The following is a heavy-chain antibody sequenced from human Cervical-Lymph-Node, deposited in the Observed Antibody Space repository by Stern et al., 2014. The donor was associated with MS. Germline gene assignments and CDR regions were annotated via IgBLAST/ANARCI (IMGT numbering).Heavy chain of an antibody. J-gene: IGHJ4*02. Sequence: VQLVESWAEVQRPGASVKVSCKASGGTFTNYGISWVRQAPGQGLEWMGGIIPLFGAATYALKFQGRVHITSATSMSTASMELSSLTSEDTAVDYCATDPPPAFHSGDSVHWGQGTLVTVSS. CDR2: IIPLFGAA. D-gene: IGHD4-17*01. V-gene: IGHV1-69*06. CDR3: ATDPPPAFHSGDSVH. CDR1: GGTFTNYG.